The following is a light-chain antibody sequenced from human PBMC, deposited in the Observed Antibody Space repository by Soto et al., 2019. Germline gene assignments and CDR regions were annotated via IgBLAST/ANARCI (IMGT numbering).Light chain of an antibody. J-gene: IGKJ1*01. CDR2: GAS. Sequence: EIVWTPPPRTHTLSPGERATLSCMASQSVRSNFLAWYQQKPGQAPRLLIYGASNRATGIPDRFSGSGSGTDFTLTITRLEPEDFAMYYCQRYDSLRTFGQGTKVDI. CDR1: QSVRSNF. V-gene: IGKV3-20*01. CDR3: QRYDSLRT.